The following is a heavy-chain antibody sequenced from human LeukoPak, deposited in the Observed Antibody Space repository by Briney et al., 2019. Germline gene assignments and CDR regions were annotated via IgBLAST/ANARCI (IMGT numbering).Heavy chain of an antibody. D-gene: IGHD3-9*01. CDR3: AKDLDTYYDKGVFDL. CDR2: IKEDGREK. CDR1: GFTFSKHW. J-gene: IGHJ2*01. Sequence: PGGSLRLSCAASGFTFSKHWMSWVRQAPGKGLEWVANIKEDGREKKYVDSVKGRFTISRDNARNSLYLQMNSLRAEDTAVYYCAKDLDTYYDKGVFDLWGRGTLVTVSS. V-gene: IGHV3-7*03.